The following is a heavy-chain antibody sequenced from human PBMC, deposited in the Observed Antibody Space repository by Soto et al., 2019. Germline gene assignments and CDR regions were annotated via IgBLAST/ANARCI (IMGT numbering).Heavy chain of an antibody. CDR1: GFTVSSIY. CDR3: ARDSGYDSDAFDY. CDR2: IYSGGST. V-gene: IGHV3-66*01. D-gene: IGHD5-12*01. J-gene: IGHJ4*02. Sequence: PGGSLRLSXAASGFTVSSIYMSWVRQAPGKGLEWVSVIYSGGSTYYADSVKGRFTISRDNSKNTLYLQMNSLRAEDTAVYYCARDSGYDSDAFDYWGQGTLVTVSS.